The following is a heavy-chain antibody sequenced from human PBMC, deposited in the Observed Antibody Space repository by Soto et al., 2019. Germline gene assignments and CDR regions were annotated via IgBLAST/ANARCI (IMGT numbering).Heavy chain of an antibody. CDR1: GGSISSGDYY. CDR2: IYYSGST. Sequence: PSETLSLTCTVSGGSISSGDYYWSWIRQPPGKGLEWIGYIYYSGSTYYNPSLKSRVTISADTSKNQFSLKLSSVTAADTAVYYCARDRGNWYDYYYYYGMDVWGQGTTVTVSS. D-gene: IGHD1-1*01. CDR3: ARDRGNWYDYYYYYGMDV. V-gene: IGHV4-30-4*01. J-gene: IGHJ6*02.